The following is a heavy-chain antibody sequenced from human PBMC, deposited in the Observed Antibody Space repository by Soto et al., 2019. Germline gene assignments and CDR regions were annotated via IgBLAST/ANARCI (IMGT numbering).Heavy chain of an antibody. Sequence: GESLKISCMGSGYSFAGYWITWVRQKPGKGLEWMGRIDPSDSQTYYSPSFRGHVTISVTKSITTVFLQWSSLRASDTAMYYCARQIYDSDTGPNFQYYFDSWSQGTPVTVSS. CDR2: IDPSDSQT. CDR1: GYSFAGYW. V-gene: IGHV5-10-1*01. D-gene: IGHD3-22*01. CDR3: ARQIYDSDTGPNFQYYFDS. J-gene: IGHJ4*02.